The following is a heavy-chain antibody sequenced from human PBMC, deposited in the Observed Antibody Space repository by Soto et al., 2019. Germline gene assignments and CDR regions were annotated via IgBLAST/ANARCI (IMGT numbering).Heavy chain of an antibody. CDR3: NTEGYYDILTGYSF. J-gene: IGHJ4*02. CDR1: GFTFSNAW. CDR2: TKSKTDGGTT. V-gene: IGHV3-15*01. Sequence: VGSLRLSCAASGFTFSNAWMSWVRQAPGKGLEWVGRTKSKTDGGTTDYAAPVKGRFTISRDDSKNTLYLQMNSLKTEDTAVYYCNTEGYYDILTGYSFWGKGTRATVSS. D-gene: IGHD3-9*01.